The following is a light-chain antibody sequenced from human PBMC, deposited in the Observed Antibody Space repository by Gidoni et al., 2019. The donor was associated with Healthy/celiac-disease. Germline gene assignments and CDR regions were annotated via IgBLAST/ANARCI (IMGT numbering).Light chain of an antibody. CDR2: AAS. Sequence: DIQMTQSPSSLSASVGDRVTITCRASQSISSYLNWYQQKPGNAPKLLIYAASSLQSGVPSRFSGSGSGTDFTLTISSLQPEDFATYYCQQSYSTLSIFTFGPGTKVDIK. J-gene: IGKJ3*01. CDR3: QQSYSTLSIFT. V-gene: IGKV1-39*01. CDR1: QSISSY.